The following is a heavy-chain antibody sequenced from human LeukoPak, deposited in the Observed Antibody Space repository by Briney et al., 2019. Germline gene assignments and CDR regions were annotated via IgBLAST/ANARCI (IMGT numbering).Heavy chain of an antibody. D-gene: IGHD2-2*01. CDR1: GFTFSSYA. CDR3: ARVIVVVPAAYFDY. J-gene: IGHJ4*02. CDR2: ISGSGGST. Sequence: QAGGSLRLSCAASGFTFSSYAMSWVRQAPGKGLEWVSAISGSGGSTYYADSVKGRFTNSRDNSKNTLYLQMNSLRAEDTAVYYCARVIVVVPAAYFDYWGQGTLVTVSS. V-gene: IGHV3-23*01.